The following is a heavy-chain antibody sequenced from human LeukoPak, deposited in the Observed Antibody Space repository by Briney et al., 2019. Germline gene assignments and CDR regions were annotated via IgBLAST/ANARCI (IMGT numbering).Heavy chain of an antibody. CDR3: ERGYGRYNYFDS. CDR1: GGSISSSSYH. J-gene: IGHJ5*01. D-gene: IGHD6-13*01. CDR2: SYYNGDT. Sequence: SETLSLTCTVSGGSISSSSYHWGWIRQTPGKGLEWIGRSYYNGDTYFNPSLKSRVAIFVDTSKNQFSLELSSVTAADTAVYYCERGYGRYNYFDSWGQGTLVTVSS. V-gene: IGHV4-39*01.